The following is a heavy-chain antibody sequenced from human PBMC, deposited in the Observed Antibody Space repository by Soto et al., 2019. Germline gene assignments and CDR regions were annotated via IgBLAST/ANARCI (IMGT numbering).Heavy chain of an antibody. Sequence: ASETLSLTCTVSRGAIRSPNLCTWVRQTPRRGVEWIGKIYHSGNTNYNPSLRSRSTISVDMSKRPFSLNVTSVTAADTAIYYSARGLTYWGQGTLVTVSS. V-gene: IGHV4-4*02. CDR3: ARGLTY. CDR2: IYHSGNT. CDR1: RGAIRSPNL. J-gene: IGHJ4*02.